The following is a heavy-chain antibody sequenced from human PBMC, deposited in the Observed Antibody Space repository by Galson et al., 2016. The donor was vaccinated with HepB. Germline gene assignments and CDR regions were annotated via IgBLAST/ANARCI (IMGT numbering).Heavy chain of an antibody. V-gene: IGHV4-39*01. CDR3: ARHERLLSWFDP. CDR2: IYYVGNT. CDR1: GGSISSNSYY. Sequence: ETLSLTCTVSGGSISSNSYYWGWIRQPPGKGLERIGSIYYVGNTYYNPSLKSRVIMSIDTSNNRVSLKLRSVTAADTAVYYCARHERLLSWFDPWGQGSLVTVSS. J-gene: IGHJ5*02. D-gene: IGHD5-12*01.